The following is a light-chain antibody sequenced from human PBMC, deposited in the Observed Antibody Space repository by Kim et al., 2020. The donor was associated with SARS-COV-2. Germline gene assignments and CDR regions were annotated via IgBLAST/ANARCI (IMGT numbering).Light chain of an antibody. CDR3: QHYKNRPPRLT. V-gene: IGKV3D-15*01. CDR2: DAS. CDR1: KSVSSS. J-gene: IGKJ4*02. Sequence: PGERGTVACRASKSVSSSLDLYQQKPGQAPRLLSYDASARATGIPARFSGSGCGTEFTLTISSMQSQDFAVYFCQHYKNRPPRLTFGEGTKVDIK.